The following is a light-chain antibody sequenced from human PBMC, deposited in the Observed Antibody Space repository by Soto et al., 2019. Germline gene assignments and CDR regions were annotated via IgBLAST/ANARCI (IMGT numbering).Light chain of an antibody. CDR1: QSIRSH. Sequence: DIQMTQSPSSLSASVGDRVSITCRASQSIRSHLNWYQQKAGKAPKVLIYAASSLQGGVPLRFSGAGSRTDFSLTISGLQPEDSATYYCQQTYTFPWTFGQGTRVDIK. CDR2: AAS. V-gene: IGKV1-39*01. J-gene: IGKJ1*01. CDR3: QQTYTFPWT.